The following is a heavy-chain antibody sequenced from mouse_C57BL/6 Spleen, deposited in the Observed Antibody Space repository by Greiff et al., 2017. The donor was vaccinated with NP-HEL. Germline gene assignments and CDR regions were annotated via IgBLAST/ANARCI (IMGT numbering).Heavy chain of an antibody. D-gene: IGHD2-1*01. V-gene: IGHV1-69*01. CDR2: IDPSDSYT. CDR3: ARSWGDYGNYFDY. J-gene: IGHJ2*01. CDR1: GYTFTSYW. Sequence: QVQLKQPGAELVMPGASVKLSCKASGYTFTSYWMHWVKQRPGQGLEWIGEIDPSDSYTNYNQKFKGKSTLTVDKSSSTAYMQLSSLTSEDSAVYYCARSWGDYGNYFDYWGQGTTLTVSS.